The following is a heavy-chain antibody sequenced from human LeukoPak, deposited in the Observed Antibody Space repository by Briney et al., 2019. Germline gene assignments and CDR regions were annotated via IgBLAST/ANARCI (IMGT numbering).Heavy chain of an antibody. J-gene: IGHJ6*02. D-gene: IGHD2-15*01. CDR1: GYTFTSYG. Sequence: GASVKVSCKASGYTFTSYGISWVRQAPGQGLEWMGWISAYNGNTNYAQKLQGRVTMTTDTSTSTAYMELRSLRSDDTAVYYCARISSEYCSGGSCYNGMDVWGQGTTVTVS. V-gene: IGHV1-18*01. CDR2: ISAYNGNT. CDR3: ARISSEYCSGGSCYNGMDV.